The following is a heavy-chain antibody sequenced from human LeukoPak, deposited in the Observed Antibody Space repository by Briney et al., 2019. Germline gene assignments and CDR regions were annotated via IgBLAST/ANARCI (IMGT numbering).Heavy chain of an antibody. D-gene: IGHD4-17*01. CDR1: GFTFSNYA. CDR3: AKDPRGTTVTTSDY. V-gene: IGHV3-23*01. CDR2: ISDSGGST. Sequence: PTGGSLRLSCAASGFTFSNYAMSWVRQAPGKGLEWVSAISDSGGSTYYADSVKGRFTISRDNSKNTLYLQMNSLRVEDTAVYYCAKDPRGTTVTTSDYWGQGTLVTVSS. J-gene: IGHJ4*02.